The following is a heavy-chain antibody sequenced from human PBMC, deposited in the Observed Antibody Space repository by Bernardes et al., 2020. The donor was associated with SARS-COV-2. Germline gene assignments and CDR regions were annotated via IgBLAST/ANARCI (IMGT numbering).Heavy chain of an antibody. D-gene: IGHD2-15*01. CDR2: IYYSGST. CDR3: AAPGYCSGGSCYSYYYYYGMDV. J-gene: IGHJ6*02. CDR1: GGSISSGGYF. Sequence: SETLSLTCTVSGGSISSGGYFWSWIRQHPGKGLEWIGYIYYSGSTYYNPSLKSRVTISVDTSKNQFSLKLSSVTAADTAVYYCAAPGYCSGGSCYSYYYYYGMDVWGQGTTVTVSS. V-gene: IGHV4-31*03.